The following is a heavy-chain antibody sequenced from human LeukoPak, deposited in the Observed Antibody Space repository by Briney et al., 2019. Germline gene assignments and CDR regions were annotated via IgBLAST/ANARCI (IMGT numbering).Heavy chain of an antibody. D-gene: IGHD1-26*01. J-gene: IGHJ2*01. Sequence: PGGSLRLSCAASGFTFSSHGMSWVRQTPGKGLEWVSSISTSGDGTVYADSVKGRVTISRDNSKNTLYLQMNSLRAEDTAVYSCPKNLLGSGAYSWYFDLWGRGTLVTVSS. V-gene: IGHV3-23*01. CDR2: ISTSGDGT. CDR3: PKNLLGSGAYSWYFDL. CDR1: GFTFSSHG.